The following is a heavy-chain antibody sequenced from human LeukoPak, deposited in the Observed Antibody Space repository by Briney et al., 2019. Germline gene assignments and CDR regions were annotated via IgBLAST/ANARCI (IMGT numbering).Heavy chain of an antibody. CDR2: ISSNSSAI. D-gene: IGHD3-22*01. V-gene: IGHV3-48*01. Sequence: GGSLRLSCAASGFTFSSYSMNWVRQAPGKGLEWVSYISSNSSAIYYTDSVRGRFTISGDNAKNSLYLQMNSLRAEDTAVYYCARMDYYDSSGYYYWGQGTLVTVSS. CDR3: ARMDYYDSSGYYY. J-gene: IGHJ4*02. CDR1: GFTFSSYS.